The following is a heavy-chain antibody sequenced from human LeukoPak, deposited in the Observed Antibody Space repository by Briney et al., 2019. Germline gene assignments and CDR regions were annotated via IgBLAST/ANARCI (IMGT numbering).Heavy chain of an antibody. Sequence: GGSLRLSCVGSGFTFSDAWMSCVRQAPGKGLEWVGRIKSKSDGGTIDYAAPVKSRFTISRDDSRNTLYLQMNSLKTEDTAVYYCTTRRQDGWWGQGTLVTVS. D-gene: IGHD2-15*01. CDR1: GFTFSDAW. V-gene: IGHV3-15*01. CDR3: TTRRQDGW. CDR2: IKSKSDGGTI. J-gene: IGHJ4*02.